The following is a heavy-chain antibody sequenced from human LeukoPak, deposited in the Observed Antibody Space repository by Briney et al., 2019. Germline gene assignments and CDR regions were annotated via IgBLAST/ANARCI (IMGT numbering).Heavy chain of an antibody. CDR2: IIPIFGTA. CDR1: GGTFSSYA. CDR3: ASGRTGTTSYFDY. Sequence: SVKVSCKASGGTFSSYAISWVRQAPGQGLEWMGVIIPIFGTANYAQKFQGRVTITADESTSTAYMELSSLRSEDTAVYYCASGRTGTTSYFDYWGQGTLVTVSS. D-gene: IGHD1-7*01. J-gene: IGHJ4*02. V-gene: IGHV1-69*01.